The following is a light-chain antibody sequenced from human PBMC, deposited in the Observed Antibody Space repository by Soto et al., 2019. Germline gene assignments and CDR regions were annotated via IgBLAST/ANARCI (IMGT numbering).Light chain of an antibody. J-gene: IGLJ7*01. CDR1: RGSIASNY. Sequence: NFMLTQPHSVSESPGKTVTISCTRSRGSIASNYVKWYQQRPGSAPTTVIYEDNQRPSGVPDRFSGSIDSSSNSASLTISGLKTEDEADYYCQSYDSSTPAVFGGGTQLTVL. CDR2: EDN. CDR3: QSYDSSTPAV. V-gene: IGLV6-57*04.